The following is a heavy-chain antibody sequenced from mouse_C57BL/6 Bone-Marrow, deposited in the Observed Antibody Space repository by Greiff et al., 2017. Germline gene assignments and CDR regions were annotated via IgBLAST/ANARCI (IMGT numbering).Heavy chain of an antibody. CDR3: AREGIYDGYYGYAMDY. V-gene: IGHV1-64*01. CDR1: GYTFTSYW. CDR2: IHPNSGST. J-gene: IGHJ4*01. D-gene: IGHD2-3*01. Sequence: VQLQQPGAELVKPGASVKLSCKASGYTFTSYWMHWVKQRPGQGLEWIGMIHPNSGSTNYNEKFKSKATLTVDKSSSTAYMQLSSLTSEDSAVYYCAREGIYDGYYGYAMDYWGQGTSVTVSS.